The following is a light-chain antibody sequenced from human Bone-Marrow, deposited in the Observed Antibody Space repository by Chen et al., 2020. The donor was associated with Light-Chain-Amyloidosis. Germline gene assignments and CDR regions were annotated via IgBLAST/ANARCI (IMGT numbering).Light chain of an antibody. CDR3: SSCTITNTLV. J-gene: IGLJ1*01. CDR1: NSDVGGDNH. Sequence: SALTQPASVSGSPGQSIPISCTGTNSDVGGDNHVSWYQQHPDKDHKLMIYEVTNRPSWFLGPFSGSKSYNTASLTISGLQAEDEADYFCSSCTITNTLVFGSGTRVTVL. CDR2: EVT. V-gene: IGLV2-14*01.